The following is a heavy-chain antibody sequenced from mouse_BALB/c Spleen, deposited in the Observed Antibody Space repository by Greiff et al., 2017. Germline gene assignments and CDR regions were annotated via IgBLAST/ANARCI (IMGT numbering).Heavy chain of an antibody. Sequence: EVMLVESGPELVKPGASVKISCKASGYTFTDYNMHWVKQSHGKSLEWIGYIYPYNGGTGYNQKFKSKATLTVDNSSSTAYMELRSLTSEDSAVYYCATLYYYGRAYWGQGTLVTVSA. D-gene: IGHD1-1*01. CDR3: ATLYYYGRAY. CDR2: IYPYNGGT. J-gene: IGHJ3*01. CDR1: GYTFTDYN. V-gene: IGHV1S29*02.